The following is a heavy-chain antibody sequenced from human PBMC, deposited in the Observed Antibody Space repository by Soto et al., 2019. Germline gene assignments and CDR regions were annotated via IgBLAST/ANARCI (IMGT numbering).Heavy chain of an antibody. CDR1: GFTFSSYW. D-gene: IGHD3-10*01. V-gene: IGHV3-7*03. CDR3: ARGQFGELLSHRPYYYYGMDV. CDR2: IKQDGSEK. Sequence: EVQLVESGGGLVQPGGSLRLSCAASGFTFSSYWMSWVRQAPGKGLEWVANIKQDGSEKYYVDSVKGRFTISRDNAKNSLYLQMNSLRAEDTAVYYCARGQFGELLSHRPYYYYGMDVWGQGTTVTVSS. J-gene: IGHJ6*02.